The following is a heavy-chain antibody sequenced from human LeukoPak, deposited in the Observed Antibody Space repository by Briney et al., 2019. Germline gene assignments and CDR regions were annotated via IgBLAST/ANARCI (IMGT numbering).Heavy chain of an antibody. CDR1: GFTFSRYW. D-gene: IGHD3-10*01. J-gene: IGHJ5*02. Sequence: GGSLRLSCVVSGFTFSRYWMSWVRQAPGKGLEWVANIKEDGSKKDYVDSVKGRFTISRDNAKNSLYLQMNSLRAEDTAVYYCASLYGSGPNWFDPWGQGTLVTVSS. V-gene: IGHV3-7*01. CDR2: IKEDGSKK. CDR3: ASLYGSGPNWFDP.